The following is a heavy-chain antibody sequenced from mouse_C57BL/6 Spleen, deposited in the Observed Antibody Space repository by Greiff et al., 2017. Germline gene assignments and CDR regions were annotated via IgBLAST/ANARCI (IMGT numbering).Heavy chain of an antibody. CDR1: GYTFTSYW. V-gene: IGHV1-59*01. Sequence: QVHVKQPGAELVRPGTSVKLSCKASGYTFTSYWMHWVKQRPGQGLEWIGVIDPSDSYTNYNQKFKGKATLTVDTSSSTAYMQLSSLTSEDSAVYYCARNYYGSSSPRLYFGVWGTGTTVTFAT. J-gene: IGHJ1*03. D-gene: IGHD1-1*01. CDR3: ARNYYGSSSPRLYFGV. CDR2: IDPSDSYT.